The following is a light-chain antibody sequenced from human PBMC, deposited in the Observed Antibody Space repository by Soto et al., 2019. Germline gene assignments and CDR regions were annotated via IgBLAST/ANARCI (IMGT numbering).Light chain of an antibody. CDR2: GAS. J-gene: IGKJ1*01. V-gene: IGKV3-20*01. CDR1: QSVSSSY. CDR3: QQYGSSPWT. Sequence: EIVLTQSPGTLSLSPGERATLSCRASQSVSSSYLAWYQQKPGQAPRVLIYGASSRATGIPDRFSGSGSGTDLTLTISRLEPEDFAVYYCQQYGSSPWTFGQGTKVEIK.